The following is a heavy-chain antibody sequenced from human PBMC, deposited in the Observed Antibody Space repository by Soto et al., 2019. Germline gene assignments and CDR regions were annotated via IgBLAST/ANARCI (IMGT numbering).Heavy chain of an antibody. CDR2: IKQDGSEK. Sequence: PGGSLRLSCAASGFTFSSYWMSWVRQAPGKGLEWVANIKQDGSEKYYVDSVKGRFTISRDNAKNSLYLQMNSLRAEDTAVYYCAGQGGSRLNWFDPWGQGTLVTVSS. CDR1: GFTFSSYW. J-gene: IGHJ5*02. CDR3: AGQGGSRLNWFDP. V-gene: IGHV3-7*01. D-gene: IGHD6-13*01.